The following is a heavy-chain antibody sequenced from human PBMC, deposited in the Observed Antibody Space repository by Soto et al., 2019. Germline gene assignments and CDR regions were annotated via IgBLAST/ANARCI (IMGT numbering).Heavy chain of an antibody. Sequence: ASVKVSCKASGYTFTGYAMHWVRQAPGQRLEWMGWINAGNGNTKYSQKYQSRVTITRDTSASTANMELSSLRSEDTAVYYCARAVAVPADFDYWGQGTLVTVSS. D-gene: IGHD6-19*01. CDR3: ARAVAVPADFDY. CDR1: GYTFTGYA. V-gene: IGHV1-3*01. J-gene: IGHJ4*02. CDR2: INAGNGNT.